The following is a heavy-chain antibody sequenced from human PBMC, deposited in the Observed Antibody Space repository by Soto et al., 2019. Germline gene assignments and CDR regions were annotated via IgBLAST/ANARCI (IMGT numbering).Heavy chain of an antibody. CDR3: ARILLAAAGTGMDV. V-gene: IGHV2-70*04. CDR2: IDWDDDK. CDR1: WFSSSTSGIL. Sequence: SGPPPVNPTQTLTLTWPFSWFSSSTSGILVSWVRQPPGKALEWLARIDWDDDKYYSTSLKTRLTISKDTSKNQVVLTMTNMDPVDTATYYCARILLAAAGTGMDVWGQGTTVTVS. D-gene: IGHD6-13*01. J-gene: IGHJ6*02.